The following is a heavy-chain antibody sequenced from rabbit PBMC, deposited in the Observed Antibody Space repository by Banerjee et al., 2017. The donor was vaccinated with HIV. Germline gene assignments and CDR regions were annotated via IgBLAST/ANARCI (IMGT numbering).Heavy chain of an antibody. CDR2: INTVSGTT. CDR1: GFSFSSAYD. Sequence: QSLEESGGDLVKPGASLTLTCKASGFSFSSAYDMCWVRQAPGKGLEWIGYINTVSGTTDYANWVNGRFTISKTSSTTVTLEMTSLTAADTATYFCARGTGGAGGGYAYFNLWGQGTLVTVS. D-gene: IGHD6-1*01. J-gene: IGHJ4*01. V-gene: IGHV1S40*01. CDR3: ARGTGGAGGGYAYFNL.